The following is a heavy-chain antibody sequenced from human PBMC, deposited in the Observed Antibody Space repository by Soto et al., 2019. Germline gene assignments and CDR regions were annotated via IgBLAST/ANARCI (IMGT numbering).Heavy chain of an antibody. CDR1: GFTFTSSA. J-gene: IGHJ4*02. CDR3: AAEVGATLHFGY. Sequence: SVKVSCKASGFTFTSSAVQWVRQARGQRLEWIGWIVVGSGNTNYAQKFQERVTITRDMSTSTAYMELSSLRSEDTAVYYCAAEVGATLHFGYWGQGTLVTVSS. D-gene: IGHD1-26*01. CDR2: IVVGSGNT. V-gene: IGHV1-58*01.